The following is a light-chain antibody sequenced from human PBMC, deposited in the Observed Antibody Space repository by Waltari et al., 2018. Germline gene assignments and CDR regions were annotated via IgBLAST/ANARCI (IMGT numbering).Light chain of an antibody. CDR1: SSDVGAYNF. CDR3: SSYTSSSTLWV. Sequence: QSALTQPASVSGSPGQSITISCTGTSSDVGAYNFVSRYQQHPGKAPKHMIYDVRNRPSGVSNRFSGSKSGNTASLTISGLQAEDEADYYCSSYTSSSTLWVFGGGTKLTIL. CDR2: DVR. J-gene: IGLJ3*02. V-gene: IGLV2-14*01.